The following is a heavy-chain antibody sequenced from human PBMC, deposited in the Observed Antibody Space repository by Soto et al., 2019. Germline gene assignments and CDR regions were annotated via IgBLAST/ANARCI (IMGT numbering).Heavy chain of an antibody. CDR1: GFTFSSYW. CDR2: IKQDGSEK. D-gene: IGHD6-19*01. CDR3: ARLSSGWYGAFDY. J-gene: IGHJ4*02. V-gene: IGHV3-7*03. Sequence: LGLSCAASGFTFSSYWMSWVRQAPGKGLEWVANIKQDGSEKYYVDSVKGRFTISRDNAKNSLYLQMNSLRAEDTAVYYCARLSSGWYGAFDYWGQGTLVTVSS.